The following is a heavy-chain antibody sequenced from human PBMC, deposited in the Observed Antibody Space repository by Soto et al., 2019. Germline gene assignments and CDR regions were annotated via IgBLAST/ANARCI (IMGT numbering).Heavy chain of an antibody. Sequence: PSETLSLTCTVTGDSISSRSYYWGWIRQPPGKGLEWIGSIYYSGSTYNNPSLRSRVSMSIDTSKDQFSLKLKSVTAADTALYFCARQRNSVVTQASFDVWGQGSLVTVSS. D-gene: IGHD2-21*02. J-gene: IGHJ4*02. CDR3: ARQRNSVVTQASFDV. CDR2: IYYSGST. CDR1: GDSISSRSYY. V-gene: IGHV4-39*01.